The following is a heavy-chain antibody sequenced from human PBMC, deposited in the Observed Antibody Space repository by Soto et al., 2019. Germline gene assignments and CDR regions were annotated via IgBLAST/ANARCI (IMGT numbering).Heavy chain of an antibody. D-gene: IGHD2-2*01. Sequence: SETLSLTCAVYGGSFSGYYWSWIRQPPGKGLEWIGEINHSGSTNYNPSLKSRVTISVDTSKNQFSLKLSSVTAADTAVYYCARGSPYCSSTSCYDGYGSGSYGFDYWGQGTLVTVSS. V-gene: IGHV4-34*01. CDR3: ARGSPYCSSTSCYDGYGSGSYGFDY. CDR1: GGSFSGYY. J-gene: IGHJ4*02. CDR2: INHSGST.